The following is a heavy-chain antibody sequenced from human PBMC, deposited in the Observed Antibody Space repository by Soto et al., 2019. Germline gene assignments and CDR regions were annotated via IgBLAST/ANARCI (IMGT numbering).Heavy chain of an antibody. J-gene: IGHJ1*01. Sequence: SETLSLTCTVSGGSISSGDYYWSWIRQPPGKGLEWIGYIYYSGSTYYNPSLKSRVTISVDTSKNQFSLKLSSVTAADTAVYYCARNGYCSGGSCYEYFQHWGQGTLVTVSS. CDR1: GGSISSGDYY. CDR2: IYYSGST. D-gene: IGHD2-15*01. CDR3: ARNGYCSGGSCYEYFQH. V-gene: IGHV4-30-4*02.